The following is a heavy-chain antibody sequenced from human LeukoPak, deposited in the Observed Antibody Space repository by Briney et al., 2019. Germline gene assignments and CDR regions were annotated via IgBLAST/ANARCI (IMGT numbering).Heavy chain of an antibody. Sequence: PGGSLRLSCAASGFTFSSYAMHWVRQAPGKGLEWVAVISYDGSNKYYADSVKGRFTISRDNSKNTLYLQMNSLRAEDTAVYYCAKHYDFWSGYHFAYWGQGTLVTVSS. V-gene: IGHV3-30-3*01. D-gene: IGHD3-3*01. CDR2: ISYDGSNK. CDR1: GFTFSSYA. CDR3: AKHYDFWSGYHFAY. J-gene: IGHJ4*02.